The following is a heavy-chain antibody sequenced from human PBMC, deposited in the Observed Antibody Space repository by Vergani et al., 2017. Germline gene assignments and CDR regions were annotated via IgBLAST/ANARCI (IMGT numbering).Heavy chain of an antibody. D-gene: IGHD3-10*01. V-gene: IGHV4-59*01. CDR3: ARDGSGGVFGY. CDR1: GGSISSYY. Sequence: QVQLQESGPGLVKPSETLSLTCTVSGGSISSYYWSWIRQPPGKGLEWIGYIYYSGSTNSNPSLKSRVTISVDTSKNQFSLKLGSVAAADTAVYYCARDGSGGVFGYWGQGTLVTVSS. J-gene: IGHJ4*02. CDR2: IYYSGST.